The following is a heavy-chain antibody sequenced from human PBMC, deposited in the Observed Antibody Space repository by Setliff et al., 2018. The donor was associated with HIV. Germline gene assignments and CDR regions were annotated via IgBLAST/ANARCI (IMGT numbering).Heavy chain of an antibody. CDR2: MDPSSAAT. J-gene: IGHJ4*02. V-gene: IGHV1-8*01. Sequence: ASVKVSCKASGYTFTSKHINWVRQATGQGLEWLGWMDPSSAATGYAQKFQGRVTLTRDTSINTAYMELSSLTSDETAVYYCARGVGAAGDYWGQGTQVTVSS. CDR3: ARGVGAAGDY. CDR1: GYTFTSKH. D-gene: IGHD1-26*01.